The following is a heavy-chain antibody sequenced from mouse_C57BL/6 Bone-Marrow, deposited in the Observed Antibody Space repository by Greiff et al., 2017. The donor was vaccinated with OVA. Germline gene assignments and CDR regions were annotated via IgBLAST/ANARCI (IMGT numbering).Heavy chain of an antibody. V-gene: IGHV7-1*01. CDR1: GFTFSDFY. Sequence: EVKLVESGGGLVQSGRSLRLSCATSGFTFSDFYMEWVRQAPGKGLEWIAASRNKANDYTTEYSASVKGRFIVSRDTSQSILYLQMNALRAEDTAIYYCARDARGVYYGSSSWYFDVWGTGTTVTVSS. CDR3: ARDARGVYYGSSSWYFDV. D-gene: IGHD1-1*01. CDR2: SRNKANDYTT. J-gene: IGHJ1*03.